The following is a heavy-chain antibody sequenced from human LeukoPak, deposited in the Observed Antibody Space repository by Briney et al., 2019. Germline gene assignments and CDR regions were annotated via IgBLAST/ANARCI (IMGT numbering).Heavy chain of an antibody. CDR1: GVSVSNNY. J-gene: IGHJ6*04. D-gene: IGHD3-10*01. CDR3: ARHLLSGNYYYYHMDV. V-gene: IGHV4-39*01. Sequence: PSETLSLTCSVSGVSVSNNYWGWIRQPPEKGLEWIGAMYYSGGSTYNPSLKTRVTISVDTSKNQFSLRLTSVTAADTAVYYCARHLLSGNYYYYHMDVWGRGTTVTVSS. CDR2: MYYSGGS.